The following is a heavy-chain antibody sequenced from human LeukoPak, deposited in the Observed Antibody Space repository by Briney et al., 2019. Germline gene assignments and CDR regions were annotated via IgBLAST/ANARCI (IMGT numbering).Heavy chain of an antibody. CDR3: ARGGGDSSGYYWYFDL. V-gene: IGHV1-18*01. CDR2: IDTYSGKT. J-gene: IGHJ2*01. Sequence: ASVKVSCKASGYTFTTYGITWVRQAPGQGLEWMGWIDTYSGKTNYAQKVQGRVTMTTDTSTSTAYMELRSLRSDDTAVYYCARGGGDSSGYYWYFDLWGRGTLVTVSS. D-gene: IGHD3-22*01. CDR1: GYTFTTYG.